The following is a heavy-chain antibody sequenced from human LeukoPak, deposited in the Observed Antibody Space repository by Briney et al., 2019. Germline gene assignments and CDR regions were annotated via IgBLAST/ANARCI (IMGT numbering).Heavy chain of an antibody. CDR3: ARGQYNWRDY. D-gene: IGHD1-20*01. Sequence: PSETLSLTCTVSGGSISSYYWSWIRQPPGKGLEWIGYIYYSGSTNYNPSLKNRVTISVDTSKNQFSLKLTSVTAADTAVYYCARGQYNWRDYWGQGTLVTVSS. CDR1: GGSISSYY. J-gene: IGHJ4*02. V-gene: IGHV4-59*08. CDR2: IYYSGST.